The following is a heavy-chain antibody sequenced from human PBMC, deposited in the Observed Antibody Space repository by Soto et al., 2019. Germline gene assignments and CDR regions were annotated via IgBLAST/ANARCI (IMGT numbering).Heavy chain of an antibody. Sequence: EVHLVESGGGLVQPGGSLRLSCAASGFTFSDHYMDWVRQAPGKGLEWVGRIRNRPNSYTTQYAASVKGRFAVLRDDSENVVYLQMNDLKTEDTAVYYCVRDSGRGFYFDYWGQGAQVTVSS. J-gene: IGHJ4*02. CDR1: GFTFSDHY. V-gene: IGHV3-72*01. D-gene: IGHD3-10*01. CDR3: VRDSGRGFYFDY. CDR2: IRNRPNSYTT.